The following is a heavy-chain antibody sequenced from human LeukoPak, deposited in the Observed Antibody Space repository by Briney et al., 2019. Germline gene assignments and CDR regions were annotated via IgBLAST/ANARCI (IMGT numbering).Heavy chain of an antibody. D-gene: IGHD2-15*01. J-gene: IGHJ6*03. CDR3: ARTRASLRSYYYYMDV. CDR1: GYTFTGYY. CDR2: INPNSGGT. Sequence: ASVKVSYKASGYTFTGYYMHWVRQAPGQGLEWMGRINPNSGGTNYAQKFQGRVTMTRDTSISTAYMELSRLRSDDTAVYYCARTRASLRSYYYYMDVWGKGTTVTVSS. V-gene: IGHV1-2*06.